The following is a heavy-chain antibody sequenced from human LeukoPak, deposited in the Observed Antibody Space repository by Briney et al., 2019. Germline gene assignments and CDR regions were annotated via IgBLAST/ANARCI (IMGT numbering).Heavy chain of an antibody. CDR3: AASFGDYVNWFDP. CDR1: GFTFDDYG. CDR2: INWNGGST. Sequence: GGSLRLSCAASGFTFDDYGMSWVRQAPGKGLEWGSGINWNGGSTGYADSVKGRFTISRDNAKNSLYLQMNGLRAEDTALYHCAASFGDYVNWFDPWGQGTPVTVSS. V-gene: IGHV3-20*01. J-gene: IGHJ5*02. D-gene: IGHD4-17*01.